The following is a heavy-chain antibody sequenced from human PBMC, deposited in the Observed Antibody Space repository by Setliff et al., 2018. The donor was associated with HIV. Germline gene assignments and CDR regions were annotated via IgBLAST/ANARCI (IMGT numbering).Heavy chain of an antibody. Sequence: SETLSLTCTVSGDSITTSNYYWGWIRQPPGKGLEWIGSLYSGGDTYYNPSLQSRVNISGDPSKNQFPLRVSRVTATDTSTYYCVRHRGVRDDSGWYGVAWFDPWGPGSLVIVS. V-gene: IGHV4-39*01. CDR3: VRHRGVRDDSGWYGVAWFDP. CDR1: GDSITTSNYY. J-gene: IGHJ5*02. CDR2: LYSGGDT. D-gene: IGHD6-19*01.